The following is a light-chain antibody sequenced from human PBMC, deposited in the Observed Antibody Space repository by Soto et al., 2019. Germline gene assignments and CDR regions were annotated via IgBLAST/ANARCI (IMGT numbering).Light chain of an antibody. CDR2: GAS. CDR3: QQYDRSPPT. V-gene: IGKV3-20*01. J-gene: IGKJ4*01. CDR1: QSVSSRY. Sequence: EIVLTQSPGTLSLSPGERVNLSCRASQSVSSRYVAWYQHKTGQPPRLLISGASSRATGIPDRFSGSGSGADFTLTISRLEPEEFAVYYCQQYDRSPPTFGGGTKLEIK.